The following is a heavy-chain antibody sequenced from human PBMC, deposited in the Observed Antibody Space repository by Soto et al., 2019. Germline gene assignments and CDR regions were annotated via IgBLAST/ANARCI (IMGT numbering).Heavy chain of an antibody. J-gene: IGHJ3*02. CDR1: GYTFTSYA. CDR3: ARWDGYNHDAFDI. V-gene: IGHV1-3*01. CDR2: INAGNGNT. D-gene: IGHD5-12*01. Sequence: ASVKVSCKASGYTFTSYAIHWVRQAPGQRLEWMGWINAGNGNTKYSQKFQGRVTITRDTSASTAYMELSSLRSEDTAVYYCARWDGYNHDAFDIWGQGTMVTV.